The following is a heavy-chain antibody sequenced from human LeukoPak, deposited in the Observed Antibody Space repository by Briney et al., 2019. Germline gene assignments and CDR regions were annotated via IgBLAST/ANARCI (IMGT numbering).Heavy chain of an antibody. D-gene: IGHD4-17*01. CDR3: ARDNGDLNYYFDY. CDR2: IWYDGSNK. V-gene: IGHV3-33*01. CDR1: GFTFSSYG. J-gene: IGHJ4*02. Sequence: PGGSLRLSCAASGFTFSSYGMHWVRQAPGKGLEWVAVIWYDGSNKYYADSVEGRFTISRDNSKNTLYLQMNSLRAEDTAVYYCARDNGDLNYYFDYWGQGTLVTVSS.